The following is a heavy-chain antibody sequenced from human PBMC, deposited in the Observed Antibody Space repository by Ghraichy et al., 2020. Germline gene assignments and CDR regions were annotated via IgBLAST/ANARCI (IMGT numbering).Heavy chain of an antibody. CDR1: GASINQYH. Sequence: SETLSLTCSVSGASINQYHWSWVRQPAGKGLEHIGRFYVSGDTKHNPSLRSRVTISVDTAKNQLHLKLESLTAADTAVYFCARDHPLWFGGLDVWGQGIKVTVSS. D-gene: IGHD3-10*01. CDR3: ARDHPLWFGGLDV. CDR2: FYVSGDT. J-gene: IGHJ6*02. V-gene: IGHV4-4*07.